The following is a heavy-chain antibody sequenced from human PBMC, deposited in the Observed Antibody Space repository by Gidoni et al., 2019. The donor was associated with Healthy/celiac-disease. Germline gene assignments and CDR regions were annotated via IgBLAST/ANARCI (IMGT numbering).Heavy chain of an antibody. CDR3: AHVAAVLIPAAAGTLGEFDY. Sequence: QITLKESGPTLVKPTQTLTLTCTFSGFSLSTSGVGVGWIRQPPGKALELLALIYWDDDKRYSPSLKSRLTITKDTSKNQVVLTMTNMDPVDTATYYCAHVAAVLIPAAAGTLGEFDYWGQGTLVTVSS. V-gene: IGHV2-5*02. CDR1: GFSLSTSGVG. D-gene: IGHD6-13*01. J-gene: IGHJ4*02. CDR2: IYWDDDK.